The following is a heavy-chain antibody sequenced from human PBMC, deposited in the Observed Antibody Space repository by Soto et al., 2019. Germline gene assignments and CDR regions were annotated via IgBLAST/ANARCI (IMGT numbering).Heavy chain of an antibody. Sequence: GASVKVSCKASGYTFTGYYMHWVRQVPGQGLEWMGWINPNSGGTNYAQKFQGRVTMTRDTSISTAYMELSRLRSDDTAVYYCATNNEQLVHWFDPWGQGTLVTVSS. CDR3: ATNNEQLVHWFDP. CDR2: INPNSGGT. J-gene: IGHJ5*02. CDR1: GYTFTGYY. V-gene: IGHV1-2*02. D-gene: IGHD6-6*01.